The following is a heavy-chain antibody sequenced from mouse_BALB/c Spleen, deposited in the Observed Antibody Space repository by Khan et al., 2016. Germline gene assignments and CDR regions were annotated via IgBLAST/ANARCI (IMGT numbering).Heavy chain of an antibody. CDR1: GYTFTSYW. CDR2: IYPSDSYT. V-gene: IGHV1-69*02. D-gene: IGHD3-1*01. J-gene: IGHJ3*01. Sequence: QVQLQQSGAELVRPGASVKLSCKASGYTFTSYWINWVKQRPGQGLEWIGNIYPSDSYTNYNQKFKDKATLTVDKSSSTAYMQLSSPTSEDSAVYYCTREGRLGLSCAYWGQGTLVTVSA. CDR3: TREGRLGLSCAY.